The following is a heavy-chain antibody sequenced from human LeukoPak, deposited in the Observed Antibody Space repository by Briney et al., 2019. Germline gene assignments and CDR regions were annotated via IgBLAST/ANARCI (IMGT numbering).Heavy chain of an antibody. J-gene: IGHJ6*03. D-gene: IGHD6-13*01. CDR1: GGSISSYY. V-gene: IGHV4-59*01. CDR3: AHTGYSSSWGYMDV. Sequence: PSETLSLTCTVSGGSISSYYWSWIRQPPGKGLEWIGYIYYSGSTIYNPSLKSRVTISVDTSKNQFSLKLSSVTAADTAVYYCAHTGYSSSWGYMDVWGKGTTVTISS. CDR2: IYYSGST.